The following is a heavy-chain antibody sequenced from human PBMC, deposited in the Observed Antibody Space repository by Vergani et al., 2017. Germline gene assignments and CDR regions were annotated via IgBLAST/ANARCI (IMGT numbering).Heavy chain of an antibody. D-gene: IGHD6-13*01. V-gene: IGHV1-18*01. CDR1: GYTFTSYG. CDR3: ARDPRISSSGYERRQASPPGRHY. J-gene: IGHJ4*02. CDR2: ISAYNGNT. Sequence: QVQLVQSGAEVKKPGASVKVSCKASGYTFTSYGISWVRQAPGQGLEWMGWISAYNGNTNYAQKLQGRVTMTTDTSTSTAYMELRSLRSDDTAVYYCARDPRISSSGYERRQASPPGRHYWGQGALVTVSS.